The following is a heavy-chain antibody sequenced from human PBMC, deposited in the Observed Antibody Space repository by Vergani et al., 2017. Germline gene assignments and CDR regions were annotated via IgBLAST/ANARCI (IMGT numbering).Heavy chain of an antibody. CDR1: GFTFTSSA. CDR3: AAVTHYYDSSGYDSGGAFDI. CDR2: IVVGSGNT. J-gene: IGHJ3*02. Sequence: QMQLVQSGPEVKKPGTSVKVSCKASGFTFTSSAVQWVRQARGQRLEWIGWIVVGSGNTNYAQKFQERVTITRDMSTSTAYMELSSLRSEETAVYYCAAVTHYYDSSGYDSGGAFDIWGQGTMVTVSS. V-gene: IGHV1-58*01. D-gene: IGHD3-22*01.